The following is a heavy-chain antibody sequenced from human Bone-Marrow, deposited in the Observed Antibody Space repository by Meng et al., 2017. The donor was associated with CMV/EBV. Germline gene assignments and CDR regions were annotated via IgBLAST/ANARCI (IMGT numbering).Heavy chain of an antibody. CDR3: AKDQLEYYYGMDV. Sequence: GGSLRLSCAASGFTVSSNYMSWVRQAPGKGLEWVAVIWYDGSNKYYADSVKGQFTISRDNSKNTLYLQMNSLRAEDTAVYYCAKDQLEYYYGMDVCGQGTTVTVSS. CDR2: IWYDGSNK. D-gene: IGHD1-1*01. J-gene: IGHJ6*02. CDR1: GFTVSSNY. V-gene: IGHV3-33*06.